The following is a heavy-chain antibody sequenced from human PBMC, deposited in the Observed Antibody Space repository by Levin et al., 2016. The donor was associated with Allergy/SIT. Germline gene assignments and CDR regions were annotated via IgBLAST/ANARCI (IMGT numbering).Heavy chain of an antibody. Sequence: GESLKISCVGSGFTFTNYWMSWIRQAPGKGPQWVAHINVDGSDKKYVDSLSGRFIISRDNTKNSVYLQMNSLSADDTAVYYCARDPITFFGWDYWGQGAVVTVSS. J-gene: IGHJ4*02. D-gene: IGHD3-10*01. CDR1: GFTFTNYW. CDR2: INVDGSDK. CDR3: ARDPITFFGWDY. V-gene: IGHV3-7*03.